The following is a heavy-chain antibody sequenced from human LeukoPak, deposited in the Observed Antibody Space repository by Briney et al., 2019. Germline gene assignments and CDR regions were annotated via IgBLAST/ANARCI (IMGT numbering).Heavy chain of an antibody. Sequence: VGSLRLSCAASGFTFRSYDMSWVRQAPGKGLEWVSATSGSGVRTYYADSVKGRFTISRDNSKNTLYLQMNNLRAEDTAVYYCAKPIAAARSPQHWGQGTLVTVSS. CDR2: TSGSGVRT. V-gene: IGHV3-23*01. CDR3: AKPIAAARSPQH. J-gene: IGHJ1*01. CDR1: GFTFRSYD. D-gene: IGHD6-13*01.